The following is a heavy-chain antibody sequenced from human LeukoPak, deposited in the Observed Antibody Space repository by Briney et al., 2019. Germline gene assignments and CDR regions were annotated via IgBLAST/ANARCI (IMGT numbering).Heavy chain of an antibody. CDR1: GFTFSSYS. D-gene: IGHD1-26*01. V-gene: IGHV3-23*01. CDR3: AKDHSGSYLDY. Sequence: GGSLRLSCAASGFTFSSYSMSWVRQAPGKGLEWVSAISGSGGSTYYADSVKGRFTISRDNSKNPLYLQMNSLRAADTAVYYCAKDHSGSYLDYWGQGTLVTVSS. CDR2: ISGSGGST. J-gene: IGHJ4*02.